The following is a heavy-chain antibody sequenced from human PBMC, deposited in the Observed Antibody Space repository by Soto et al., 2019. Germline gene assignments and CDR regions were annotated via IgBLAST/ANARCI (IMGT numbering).Heavy chain of an antibody. D-gene: IGHD3-22*01. CDR3: ARSDSSGYFHY. CDR1: GFTSSDHY. J-gene: IGHJ4*02. CDR2: TRNKANGYTT. V-gene: IGHV3-72*01. Sequence: PGGSLRLSCAASGFTSSDHYVDWVRQAPGKGLEWVGRTRNKANGYTTEYAASVKGRFTISRDDSRNSLYLQMNSLKTEDTAIYYCARSDSSGYFHYWAQRTLVTVSS.